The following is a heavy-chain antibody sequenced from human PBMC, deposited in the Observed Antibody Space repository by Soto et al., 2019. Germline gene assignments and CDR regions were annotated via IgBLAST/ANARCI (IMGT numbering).Heavy chain of an antibody. CDR1: VFTFSSYA. D-gene: IGHD3-3*01. CDR3: AKEMEWLVTPSFDY. CDR2: ISGSGGST. V-gene: IGHV3-23*01. J-gene: IGHJ4*02. Sequence: PGGSLRLSCAASVFTFSSYAMSWVSQAPGKGLEWVSAISGSGGSTYYADSVKGRFTISRDNSKNTLYLQMNSLRAEDTAVYYCAKEMEWLVTPSFDYWGQGTLVTVS.